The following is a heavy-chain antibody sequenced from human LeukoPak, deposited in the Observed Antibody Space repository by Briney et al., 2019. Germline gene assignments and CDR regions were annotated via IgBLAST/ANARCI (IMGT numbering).Heavy chain of an antibody. Sequence: ASVKVSCKASGYTFTGYYLYWVRQAPGQGLEWMGRINPNSGGTDYAQNFQGRVTMTRDTSTSTVYMELSSLRSEDTAVYYCGRAEGYYDSSDYSGLDYWGQGTLVIVSS. CDR3: GRAEGYYDSSDYSGLDY. CDR2: INPNSGGT. D-gene: IGHD3-22*01. V-gene: IGHV1-2*06. J-gene: IGHJ4*02. CDR1: GYTFTGYY.